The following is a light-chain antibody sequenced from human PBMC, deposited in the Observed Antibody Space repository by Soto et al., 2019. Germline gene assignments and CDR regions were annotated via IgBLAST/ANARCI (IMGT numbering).Light chain of an antibody. J-gene: IGLJ1*01. CDR2: FNI. Sequence: QSVLSQPPSASGTPGHRVTIPWSGGSSNIGSNPVSWYQQFPGTAPKLLIYFNIQRPSGVPDRFSGSKSGTSASLAISGLQSEDEADYYCAAWDDSLNGYVFGTGTKSPS. CDR3: AAWDDSLNGYV. CDR1: SSNIGSNP. V-gene: IGLV1-44*01.